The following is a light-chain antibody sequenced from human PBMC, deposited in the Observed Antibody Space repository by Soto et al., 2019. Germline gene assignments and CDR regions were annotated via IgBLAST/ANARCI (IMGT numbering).Light chain of an antibody. Sequence: SYELTQPPSVSVSPGQTASITCSGDKLGDKYAYWYQQKPGQSPVLVIYQDSKRPSGIPERFSGSISGNTATLTISGTQAMDEADYHCQAWDSSTAVVFGGGTKVTVL. V-gene: IGLV3-1*01. CDR1: KLGDKY. J-gene: IGLJ2*01. CDR2: QDS. CDR3: QAWDSSTAVV.